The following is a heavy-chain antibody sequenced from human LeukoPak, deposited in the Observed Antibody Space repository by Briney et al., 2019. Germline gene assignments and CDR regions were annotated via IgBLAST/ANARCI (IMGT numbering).Heavy chain of an antibody. D-gene: IGHD3-10*01. Sequence: GGSLRLSCAASGFTVRNNYMSWVRQAPGKGLEWVSVIYSGGSTYYADSVKCRFTISRDNSKNTLYLQMNSLRAEDTAVYFCATGERMVRGDGVDYWGQGTLVTVSS. CDR3: ATGERMVRGDGVDY. V-gene: IGHV3-66*01. CDR1: GFTVRNNY. CDR2: IYSGGST. J-gene: IGHJ4*02.